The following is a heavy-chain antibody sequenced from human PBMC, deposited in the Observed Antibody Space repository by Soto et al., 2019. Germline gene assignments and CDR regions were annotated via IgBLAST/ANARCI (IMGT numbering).Heavy chain of an antibody. J-gene: IGHJ4*02. D-gene: IGHD2-21*01. CDR3: AHRVIFDIVGAQVFDH. V-gene: IGHV2-5*02. Sequence: QITLKESGPTLVKPTQTLTLTCSFSGFSLTTSGASVAWMRQYPGKAPEWLALIFWDDERRYSPSLMTRLTLTQDAPRNQVVLTMTNMDPVDTATYYCAHRVIFDIVGAQVFDHWGQGILVTVSS. CDR1: GFSLTTSGAS. CDR2: IFWDDER.